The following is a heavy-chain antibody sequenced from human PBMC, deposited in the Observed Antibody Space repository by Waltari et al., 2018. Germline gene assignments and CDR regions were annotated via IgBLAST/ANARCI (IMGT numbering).Heavy chain of an antibody. J-gene: IGHJ4*02. Sequence: EVQLVESGGGLVQPGRSLRLSCAASGFTFDDYAMHWVRQAPGKGLEWVSGISRKSSSIGYADTVKGLFIISRDNAKNSLYLQMNSLSAEYTALYYCAKRSGMGFDYWGQGTLVTVSS. CDR2: ISRKSSSI. CDR1: GFTFDDYA. V-gene: IGHV3-9*01. CDR3: AKRSGMGFDY. D-gene: IGHD3-16*01.